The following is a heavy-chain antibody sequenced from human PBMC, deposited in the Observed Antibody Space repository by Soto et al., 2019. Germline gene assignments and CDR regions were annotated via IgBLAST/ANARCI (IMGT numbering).Heavy chain of an antibody. CDR3: ARGTVATNYYYYGMDV. CDR1: GGSFSGYY. J-gene: IGHJ6*02. V-gene: IGHV4-34*01. Sequence: SETLSLTCAVYGGSFSGYYWSWFSKPPGKGLEWIGEINHSGSTNYNPSLKSRVTISVDTSKNQFSLKLSSVTAADTAVYYCARGTVATNYYYYGMDVWGQGTTVTVSS. CDR2: INHSGST. D-gene: IGHD4-17*01.